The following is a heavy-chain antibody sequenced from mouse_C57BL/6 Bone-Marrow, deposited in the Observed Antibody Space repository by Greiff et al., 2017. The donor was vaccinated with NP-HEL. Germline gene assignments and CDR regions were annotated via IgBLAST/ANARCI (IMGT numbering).Heavy chain of an antibody. CDR3: LDGYSAWFAY. CDR1: GYTFTDYE. Sequence: QVQLQQSGAELVRPGASVTLSCKASGYTFTDYEMHWVKQTPVHGLEWIGAIEPETGGTAYNQKFKGKAILTADKSSSTAYMELRSLTSEDSAVYYCLDGYSAWFAYWGQGTLVTVSA. V-gene: IGHV1-15*01. J-gene: IGHJ3*01. D-gene: IGHD2-3*01. CDR2: IEPETGGT.